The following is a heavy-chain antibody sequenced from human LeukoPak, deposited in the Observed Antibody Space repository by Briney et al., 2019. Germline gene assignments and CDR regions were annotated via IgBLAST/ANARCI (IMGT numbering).Heavy chain of an antibody. V-gene: IGHV1-46*01. J-gene: IGHJ4*02. CDR1: GYTFTSFY. CDR3: ARDFHDLVGAPDAGYFDY. Sequence: ASVKVSCKASGYTFTSFYMRWVRQAPGQGLEWMGIINPGGGRTSYAPKFQGRVTMTRDMSTSTVYMELSSLRSEDTALYYCARDFHDLVGAPDAGYFDYWGQGTLVTVSS. D-gene: IGHD1-26*01. CDR2: INPGGGRT.